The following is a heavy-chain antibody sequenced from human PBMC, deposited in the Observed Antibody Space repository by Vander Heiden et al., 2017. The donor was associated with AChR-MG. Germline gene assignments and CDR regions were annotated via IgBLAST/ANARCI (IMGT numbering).Heavy chain of an antibody. V-gene: IGHV2-70*04. CDR2: IDWDDDK. CDR1: GFSPSTRGMP. Sequence: QVTLTESGPALVKPTQTLTLTCTFSGFSPSTRGMPVTWIRQPPGKALEWLARIDWDDDKLYSTALKTRLAISKGTSKNQVVLTMTNMDPVDTATYFCAREVGWLERYYSDYWGQGTLVTVSS. J-gene: IGHJ4*02. CDR3: AREVGWLERYYSDY. D-gene: IGHD1-26*01.